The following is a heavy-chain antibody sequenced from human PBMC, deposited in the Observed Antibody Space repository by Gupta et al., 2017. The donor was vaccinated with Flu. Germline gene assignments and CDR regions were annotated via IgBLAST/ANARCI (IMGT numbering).Heavy chain of an antibody. Sequence: QVQLVQSGAEVKKPGSSVKVSCKASGGTFSSYAISWVRQAPGQGLEWMGGIIPIFGTANYAQKFQGRVTITADESTSTAYMELSSLRSEDTAVYYCAGAKKSGGIAAAGTWVMDYWGQGTLVTVSS. D-gene: IGHD6-13*01. J-gene: IGHJ4*02. CDR2: IIPIFGTA. CDR1: GGTFSSYA. V-gene: IGHV1-69*01. CDR3: AGAKKSGGIAAAGTWVMDY.